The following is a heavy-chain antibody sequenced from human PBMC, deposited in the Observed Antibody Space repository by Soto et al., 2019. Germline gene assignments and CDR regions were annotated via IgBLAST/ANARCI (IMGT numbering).Heavy chain of an antibody. Sequence: PSETLSLTCAVCGGSFSGYYWSWIRQPPGKGLEWIGYISYSGSTNYNPSLKSRVTISVDTSKNQFSLKLSSVTAADTAVYYCARGYCSSTSCYFDPWGQGTLVTVSS. CDR2: ISYSGST. CDR3: ARGYCSSTSCYFDP. D-gene: IGHD2-2*01. V-gene: IGHV4-59*01. J-gene: IGHJ5*02. CDR1: GGSFSGYY.